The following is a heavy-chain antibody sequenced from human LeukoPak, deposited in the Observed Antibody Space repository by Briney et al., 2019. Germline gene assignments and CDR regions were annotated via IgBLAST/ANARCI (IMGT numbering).Heavy chain of an antibody. D-gene: IGHD2-2*01. CDR2: LGRSGEYK. J-gene: IGHJ6*02. Sequence: GALRLSCAASGFRFTDYSMSWVRPAPGKGLEWVAGLGRSGEYKYYADSVKGRFTISRDNSKDTVSLQMNSLRAEDSAIYFCVKDRPCETCMPMDAWAKGPRSPFR. CDR3: VKDRPCETCMPMDA. CDR1: GFRFTDYS. V-gene: IGHV3-23*01.